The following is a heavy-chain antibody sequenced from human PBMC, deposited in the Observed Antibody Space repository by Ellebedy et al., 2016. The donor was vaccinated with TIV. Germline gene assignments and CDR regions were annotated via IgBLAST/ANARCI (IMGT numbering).Heavy chain of an antibody. J-gene: IGHJ3*02. D-gene: IGHD1-14*01. V-gene: IGHV5-51*01. CDR1: GYDFTTYW. CDR2: ISPGDSNI. CDR3: ARHGQNLPHDAFDI. Sequence: GESLKISCKASGYDFTTYWIGWVRQMPGKGLEWMGIISPGDSNIKYSPSFQGQVAISADKSISTAYLHWSSLQASDTAIYYCARHGQNLPHDAFDIWGRGTMITVSS.